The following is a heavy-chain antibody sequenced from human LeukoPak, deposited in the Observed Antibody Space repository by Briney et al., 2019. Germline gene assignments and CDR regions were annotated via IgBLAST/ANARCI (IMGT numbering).Heavy chain of an antibody. J-gene: IGHJ4*02. V-gene: IGHV4-59*01. CDR3: ARATRSDYQFDY. Sequence: SETLSLTCTVSGGSISSYYWSWIRQPPGKGLEWIGYIYYSGSTNYNPSLKSRVTISADTSKNQFSLKLSSVTAADTAVYYCARATRSDYQFDYWGQGTLVTVSS. CDR1: GGSISSYY. D-gene: IGHD4-17*01. CDR2: IYYSGST.